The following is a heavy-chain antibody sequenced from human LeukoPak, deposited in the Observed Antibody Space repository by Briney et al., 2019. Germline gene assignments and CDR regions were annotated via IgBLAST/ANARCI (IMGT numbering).Heavy chain of an antibody. Sequence: RGSLRLSCAASGITFSSHSMNWVRQAPGKGLEWVSAIGSSSSSIYYADSVKGRFTISRDNAKNSLYLQMNSLRAEDTAVYYCARESGEAFDIWGQGTIVTVSS. CDR3: ARESGEAFDI. J-gene: IGHJ3*02. D-gene: IGHD7-27*01. V-gene: IGHV3-21*01. CDR1: GITFSSHS. CDR2: IGSSSSSI.